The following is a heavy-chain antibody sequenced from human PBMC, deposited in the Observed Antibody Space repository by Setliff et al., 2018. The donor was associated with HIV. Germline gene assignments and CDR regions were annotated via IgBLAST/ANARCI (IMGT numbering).Heavy chain of an antibody. D-gene: IGHD5-12*01. J-gene: IGHJ4*02. CDR3: AKSSPSIGYISDH. V-gene: IGHV4-59*11. CDR2: ISPTGNT. CDR1: GGSISSHY. Sequence: SETLSLTCTVSGGSISSHYWSWIRQPPGKGLEWIGYISPTGNTNYNPSLKSRVTISTDTSKNQFSLNVRSVTAADTAVYFCAKSSPSIGYISDHWGQGTLVTVSS.